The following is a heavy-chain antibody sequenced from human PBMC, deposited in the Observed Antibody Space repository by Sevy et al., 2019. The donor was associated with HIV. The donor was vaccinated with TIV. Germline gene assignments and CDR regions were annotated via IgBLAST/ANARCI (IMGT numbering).Heavy chain of an antibody. V-gene: IGHV3-49*04. CDR3: TRWKAAQSIFDY. D-gene: IGHD6-13*01. J-gene: IGHJ4*02. Sequence: GGSLRLSCTASGFTFGDYGMSWVRQAPGKGLEWVAFLKSDVYGGTVDHAASVRGRFVISRDDSKTIAYLHRNDLKTEDTGVYYCTRWKAAQSIFDYWGQGALVTVSS. CDR2: LKSDVYGGTV. CDR1: GFTFGDYG.